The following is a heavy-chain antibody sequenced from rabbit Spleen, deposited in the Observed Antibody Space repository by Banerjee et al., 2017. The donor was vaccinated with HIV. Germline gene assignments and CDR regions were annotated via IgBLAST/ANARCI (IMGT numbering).Heavy chain of an antibody. V-gene: IGHV1S45*01. J-gene: IGHJ4*01. CDR2: IYTGNGKT. D-gene: IGHD1-1*01. CDR1: GFSFSVNYD. CDR3: ARDSGSGHYIDVLFSL. Sequence: QQQLEESGGGLVQPEASLTLTCTASGFSFSVNYDMCWVRQAPGKGLEWIGCIYTGNGKTYYASWAKGRFTISKTSSTVDLKMTSLTVPDTATYFCARDSGSGHYIDVLFSLWGQGTLVTVS.